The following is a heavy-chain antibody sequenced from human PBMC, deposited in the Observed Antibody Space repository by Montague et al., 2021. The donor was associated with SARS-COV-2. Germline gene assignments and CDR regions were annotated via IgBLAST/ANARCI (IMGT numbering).Heavy chain of an antibody. Sequence: SETLSLTCSRLGAWNRGADRWSTRLHPPDGSLSYVGVIYHTGSTKYKPSLKSRVSMSVDKSWNQFSLRLTSVTAADTAIYYCARKGSGRSDLAYWGQGTLVTVSS. CDR3: ARKGSGRSDLAY. J-gene: IGHJ4*02. V-gene: IGHV4-4*02. CDR2: IYHTGST. D-gene: IGHD1-26*01. CDR1: GAWNRGADR.